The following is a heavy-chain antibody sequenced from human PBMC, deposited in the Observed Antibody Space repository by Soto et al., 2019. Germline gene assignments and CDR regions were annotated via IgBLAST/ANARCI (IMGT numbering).Heavy chain of an antibody. CDR1: GFTFSNYA. Sequence: LRLSCAASGFTFSNYAMDWVRQAPGKGLEWVSAISNSFSDGNTHYADSVKGRFTISRDNDKNTVFLEMNFLRAEDTAVYYCAKVFSPEGGNYFDHWGQGTLVTVSS. J-gene: IGHJ4*02. V-gene: IGHV3-23*01. CDR2: ISNSFSDGNT. CDR3: AKVFSPEGGNYFDH.